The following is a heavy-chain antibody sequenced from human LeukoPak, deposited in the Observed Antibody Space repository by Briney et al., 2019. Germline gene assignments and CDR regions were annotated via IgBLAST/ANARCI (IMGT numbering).Heavy chain of an antibody. CDR2: IHTSGST. J-gene: IGHJ5*02. V-gene: IGHV4-4*07. CDR3: ARAGDYGDYVGWFDP. Sequence: PSETLSLTCTVSGGSISSYYWSWIRQPAGKGLEWLGRIHTSGSTNYNPSLKSRVTMSVDTSKKQFSLKLTSVTAADTAVYYCARAGDYGDYVGWFDPWGQGTLVTVSS. D-gene: IGHD4-17*01. CDR1: GGSISSYY.